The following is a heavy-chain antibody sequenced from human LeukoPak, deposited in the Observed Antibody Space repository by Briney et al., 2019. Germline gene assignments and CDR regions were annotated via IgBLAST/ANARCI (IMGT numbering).Heavy chain of an antibody. CDR3: ARDAADGSYYDY. D-gene: IGHD6-13*01. CDR1: GFTFSSYA. V-gene: IGHV3-30-3*01. Sequence: SGRSLRLSCAASGFTFSSYAMHWVRQAPGKGLEWVAVISYDGSNKYYADSVKGRFTVSRDNSKNTLYLQMNSLRAEDTAVYYCARDAADGSYYDYWGQGTLVTVSS. J-gene: IGHJ4*02. CDR2: ISYDGSNK.